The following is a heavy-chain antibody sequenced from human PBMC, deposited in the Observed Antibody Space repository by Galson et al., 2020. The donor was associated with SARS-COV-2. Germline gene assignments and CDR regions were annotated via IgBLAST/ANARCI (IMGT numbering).Heavy chain of an antibody. V-gene: IGHV4-34*01. J-gene: IGHJ6*02. Sequence: SQTISLTCAVYGGSLGGNYWSWIRQPPGKGLEWIGEINHSGSTNYNPSLKSRVTISVDTSKNQFSLKVSSVIAADTAVYYCARKGWKVFYYYYGMDVWGQGTTVTVSS. CDR1: GGSLGGNY. D-gene: IGHD1-1*01. CDR2: INHSGST. CDR3: ARKGWKVFYYYYGMDV.